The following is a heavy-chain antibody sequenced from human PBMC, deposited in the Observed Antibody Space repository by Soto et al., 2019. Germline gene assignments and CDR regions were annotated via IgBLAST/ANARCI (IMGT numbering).Heavy chain of an antibody. CDR2: IYYSGST. V-gene: IGHV4-59*01. Sequence: SETLSLTCTVSGGSISSYYWSWIRQPPGKGLEWIGYIYYSGSTNYNPSLKSRVTISVDTSKNQFSLKLSSVTAADTAVYYCARRADYYGSGSYYNPFDYWGQGTLVTVS. D-gene: IGHD3-10*01. CDR1: GGSISSYY. CDR3: ARRADYYGSGSYYNPFDY. J-gene: IGHJ4*02.